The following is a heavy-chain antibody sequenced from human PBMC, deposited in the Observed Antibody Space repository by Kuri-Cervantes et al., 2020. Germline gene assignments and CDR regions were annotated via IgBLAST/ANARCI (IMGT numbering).Heavy chain of an antibody. D-gene: IGHD1-1*01. CDR3: ARVTRRYNWNDLSRDYYYMDV. J-gene: IGHJ6*03. V-gene: IGHV4-38-2*02. Sequence: SETLSLTCTVSGGSISSYYWGWIRQPPGKGLEWIGSIYHSGSTYYNPSLKSRVTISVDTSKNQFSLKLSSVTAADTAVYYCARVTRRYNWNDLSRDYYYMDVWGKGTTVTVSS. CDR1: GGSISSYY. CDR2: IYHSGST.